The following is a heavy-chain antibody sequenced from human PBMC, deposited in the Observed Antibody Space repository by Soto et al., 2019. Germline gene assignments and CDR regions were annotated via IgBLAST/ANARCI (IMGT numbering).Heavy chain of an antibody. V-gene: IGHV1-46*01. CDR3: ARGGHVVVVTAALDY. J-gene: IGHJ4*02. D-gene: IGHD2-21*02. CDR2: VNPSGGHT. CDR1: GDTFTDYY. Sequence: QVQLMQSGAEVKKPGASVKVSCKASGDTFTDYYIHWVRQAPGQGLEWMGTVNPSGGHTTYAQHCLGRVTMTRDPPTSTLYMELTSLTSADTAIYYCARGGHVVVVTAALDYWGQGPLVTVSS.